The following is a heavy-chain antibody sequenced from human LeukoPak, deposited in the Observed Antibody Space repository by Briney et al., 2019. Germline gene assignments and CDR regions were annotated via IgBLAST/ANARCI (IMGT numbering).Heavy chain of an antibody. Sequence: SETLSLTCTVSGGSIRNYYWRWIRQPPGKGLECVGYIYYRGSTNYNTSLKGRVTISVDTSKNQFSLKLNSVAAADQAGDYWSSLVVSVYYYYMDVWGKGTTVTISS. CDR1: GGSIRNYY. CDR3: SSLVVSVYYYYMDV. V-gene: IGHV4-59*08. J-gene: IGHJ6*03. CDR2: IYYRGST. D-gene: IGHD2-8*02.